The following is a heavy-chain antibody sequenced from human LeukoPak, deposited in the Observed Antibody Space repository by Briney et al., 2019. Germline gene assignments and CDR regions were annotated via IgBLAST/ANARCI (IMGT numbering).Heavy chain of an antibody. J-gene: IGHJ3*01. V-gene: IGHV3-30*17. Sequence: PGGSLRLSCAASGFTFSNYAMHWVRQAPGKGLEWVAVISFDATKEYFGKSVKGRFTIYRDNSKSTLFLQMHSLRVEDTALYFCARFKVGSNATQKNAFDVWGRGTVVTVSS. CDR3: ARFKVGSNATQKNAFDV. CDR2: ISFDATKE. D-gene: IGHD1-26*01. CDR1: GFTFSNYA.